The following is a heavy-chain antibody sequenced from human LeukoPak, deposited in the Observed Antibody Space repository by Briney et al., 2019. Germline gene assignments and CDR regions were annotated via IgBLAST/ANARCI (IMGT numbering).Heavy chain of an antibody. V-gene: IGHV1-69*04. J-gene: IGHJ4*02. D-gene: IGHD3-22*01. CDR2: IIPILSIA. Sequence: ASVKVSCKASGYTFTGYYMHWVRQAPGQGLEWMGRIIPILSIANYAQKFQGRVTITADKSTSTAYMELSSLRSEDTAVYYCARGSNYYDSSGYYNYWGQGTLVTVSS. CDR1: GYTFTGYY. CDR3: ARGSNYYDSSGYYNY.